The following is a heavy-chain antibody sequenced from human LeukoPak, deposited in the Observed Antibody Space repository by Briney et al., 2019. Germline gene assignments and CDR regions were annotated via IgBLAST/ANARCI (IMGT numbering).Heavy chain of an antibody. CDR1: GFTFSSYA. V-gene: IGHV3-30-3*01. Sequence: PGGSLRLSCAASGFTFSSYAMHWVRQAPGKGLEWVAVISYDGSNKYYADSVKGRFTISRDNSKNTLYLQMNSLRAEDTAVYYCARDRGRDFDYWGQEPWSPSPQ. CDR2: ISYDGSNK. J-gene: IGHJ4*01. CDR3: ARDRGRDFDY.